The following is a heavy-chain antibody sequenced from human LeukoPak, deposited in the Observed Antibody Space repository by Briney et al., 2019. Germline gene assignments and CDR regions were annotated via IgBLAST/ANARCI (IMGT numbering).Heavy chain of an antibody. Sequence: SGTLSLTCTVSDDSMTGYYWSWIRQPPGKGLEWVAYIFHSGDTNYNPSLRSRITISIDTSKNQFSLKLRSVTAADTAVYYCARQPYRSGAYYFDYWGQGTLITVSS. CDR1: DDSMTGYY. J-gene: IGHJ4*02. CDR2: IFHSGDT. D-gene: IGHD2-15*01. V-gene: IGHV4-59*08. CDR3: ARQPYRSGAYYFDY.